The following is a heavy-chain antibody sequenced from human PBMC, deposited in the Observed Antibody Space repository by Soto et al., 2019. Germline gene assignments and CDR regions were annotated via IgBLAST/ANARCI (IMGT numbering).Heavy chain of an antibody. D-gene: IGHD3-10*01. CDR1: GYSIIAYY. CDR2: IDPKNGGT. V-gene: IGHV1-2*02. J-gene: IGHJ4*02. Sequence: VKVSFKASGYSIIAYYIHWVRQAPGQGLEWMGWIDPKNGGTVSAQKFQGRLTMTRDTSISTVYMDLSGLTSDDTALYYCGRDDYGIFPYWGQGSLVTVSS. CDR3: GRDDYGIFPY.